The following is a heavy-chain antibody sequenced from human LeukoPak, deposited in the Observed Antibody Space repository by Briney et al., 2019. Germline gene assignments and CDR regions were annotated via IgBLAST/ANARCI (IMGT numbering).Heavy chain of an antibody. CDR2: IRYDGSIK. Sequence: PGGSLRLSCAASGFTFSSYGMHWVRQAPGKGLEWVAFIRYDGSIKYYADSVKGRFTISRDNSKNTLYLQMNSLRAEDTAVYYCAKGGSYYDTYYFDYWGQGTLVTVSS. V-gene: IGHV3-30*02. J-gene: IGHJ4*02. D-gene: IGHD1-26*01. CDR1: GFTFSSYG. CDR3: AKGGSYYDTYYFDY.